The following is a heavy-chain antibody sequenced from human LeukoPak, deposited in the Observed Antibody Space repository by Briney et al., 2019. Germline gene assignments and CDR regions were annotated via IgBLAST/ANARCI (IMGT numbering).Heavy chain of an antibody. J-gene: IGHJ6*03. V-gene: IGHV3-33*06. CDR3: AKRSYSSSSGGPYYYYMDV. CDR1: GFTFSSYG. D-gene: IGHD6-6*01. Sequence: GGSLRLSCAASGFTFSSYGMHWVRQAPGKGLGWVAVIWYDGSNKYYADSVKGRFTISRDNSKNTLYLQMNSLRAEDTAVYYCAKRSYSSSSGGPYYYYMDVWGKGTTVTVSS. CDR2: IWYDGSNK.